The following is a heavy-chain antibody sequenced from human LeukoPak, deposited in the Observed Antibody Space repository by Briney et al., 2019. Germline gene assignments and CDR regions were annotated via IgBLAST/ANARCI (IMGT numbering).Heavy chain of an antibody. CDR2: ISYDGSNE. V-gene: IGHV3-30*04. Sequence: PGRSLRLSCAASGFTFSSYVMHWVRQARGKGLEWVAIISYDGSNEYYADSVKGRFTISRDNSKNTLYLQMNSLRAADTAVYYCAREGSGYCSSTSCHYYFDYWGQGTLVTVSS. J-gene: IGHJ4*02. D-gene: IGHD2-2*03. CDR3: AREGSGYCSSTSCHYYFDY. CDR1: GFTFSSYV.